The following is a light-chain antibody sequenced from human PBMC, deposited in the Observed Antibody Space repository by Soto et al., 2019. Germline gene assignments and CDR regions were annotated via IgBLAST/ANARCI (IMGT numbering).Light chain of an antibody. CDR3: QQYNNWPGYRFT. CDR1: QSVSSN. Sequence: EIVMTQSPATLSVSPGERATLSCRASQSVSSNLAWYQQKPGQAPRLLIYGASTRATGIPARFSGSGSGTEFTLTISSRQSEDFAVYYCQQYNNWPGYRFTFGPGTKVDIK. V-gene: IGKV3-15*01. J-gene: IGKJ3*01. CDR2: GAS.